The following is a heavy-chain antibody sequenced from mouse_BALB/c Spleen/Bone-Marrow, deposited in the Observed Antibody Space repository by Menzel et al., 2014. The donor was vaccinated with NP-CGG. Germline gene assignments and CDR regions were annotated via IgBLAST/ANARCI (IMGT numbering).Heavy chain of an antibody. J-gene: IGHJ4*01. CDR1: GFTFSNYG. CDR2: ISGGGSYT. D-gene: IGHD2-3*01. Sequence: VQLKESGGDLVKPGGSLKLSCAASGFTFSNYGMSWVRQTPDKRLEWVATISGGGSYTYYPDSVKGRFTISRDNAKNTLYLQMSSLKSEDTAMYYCARRDGGPMDYWGQGTSVTVSS. V-gene: IGHV5-6*01. CDR3: ARRDGGPMDY.